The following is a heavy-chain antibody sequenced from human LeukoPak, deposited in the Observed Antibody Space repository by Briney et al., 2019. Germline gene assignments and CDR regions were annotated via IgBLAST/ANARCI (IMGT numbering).Heavy chain of an antibody. V-gene: IGHV3-64D*09. CDR2: VSSNGGST. J-gene: IGHJ4*02. CDR1: GFTFSSYG. D-gene: IGHD5-24*01. CDR3: VKGKDGYTDY. Sequence: TGGSLRLSCSAPGFTFSSYGMHWVRQAPGKGLEYVSAVSSNGGSTNYADSAKGRFTISRDNSKNTLDLQMSSLRAEDTAVYYCVKGKDGYTDYWGQGTLVTVSS.